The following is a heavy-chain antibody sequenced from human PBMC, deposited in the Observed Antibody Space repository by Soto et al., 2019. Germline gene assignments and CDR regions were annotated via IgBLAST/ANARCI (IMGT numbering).Heavy chain of an antibody. D-gene: IGHD3-10*01. CDR1: GGSFSGYS. J-gene: IGHJ4*01. Sequence: QVQLQQWGAGLLKPSETLSLTCAVYGGSFSGYSWTWIRQSPEKGLEWIGQINDAGSAIYTPSLRNRGPXSXGXXNSEFFLDLSSITAADTAVYYCARGLFGGTSYSGGWYFFDYWSQGTLVTVSS. V-gene: IGHV4-34*01. CDR2: INDAGSA. CDR3: ARGLFGGTSYSGGWYFFDY.